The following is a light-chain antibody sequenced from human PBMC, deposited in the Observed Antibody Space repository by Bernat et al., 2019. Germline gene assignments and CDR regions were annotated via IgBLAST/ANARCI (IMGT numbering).Light chain of an antibody. Sequence: EIVMTQSPATLSVSPGERATLSCRASQSVSSNLAWYQQKPGQAPGLLIYGASTRATGIPARFSGSGSGTEYTLTDSSRQSEDFAVCYCPQCNNWPRYTVGKGTKLEVK. J-gene: IGKJ2*01. CDR3: PQCNNWPRYT. CDR2: GAS. CDR1: QSVSSN. V-gene: IGKV3-15*01.